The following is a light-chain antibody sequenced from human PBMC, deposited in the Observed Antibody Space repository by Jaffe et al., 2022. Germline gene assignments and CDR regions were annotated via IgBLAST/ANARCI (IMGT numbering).Light chain of an antibody. V-gene: IGLV2-14*01. CDR3: SSYTSSSTPYL. J-gene: IGLJ1*01. CDR1: SGDVGAYTY. Sequence: QSALTQPASVSGSPGQSITISCTGTSGDVGAYTYVSWYQHHPGKAPKLIIYEVNNRPSGVSNRFSGSKSGNTASLTISGLQAEDEADYYCSSYTSSSTPYLFGTGTEVTVL. CDR2: EVN.